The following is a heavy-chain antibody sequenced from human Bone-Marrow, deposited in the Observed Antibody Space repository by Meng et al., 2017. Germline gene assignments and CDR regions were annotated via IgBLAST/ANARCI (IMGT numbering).Heavy chain of an antibody. CDR2: ISSNGGST. D-gene: IGHD5-18*01. Sequence: GESLKISCAASGFTFSSYAMHWVRQAPGKGLEDVSAISSNGGSTYYANSVKGRFTISRDNSKNTLYLQMGSLRAEDMAVYYCARARGYSYGYAFDIWGQGTMVTVSS. CDR1: GFTFSSYA. J-gene: IGHJ3*02. V-gene: IGHV3-64*01. CDR3: ARARGYSYGYAFDI.